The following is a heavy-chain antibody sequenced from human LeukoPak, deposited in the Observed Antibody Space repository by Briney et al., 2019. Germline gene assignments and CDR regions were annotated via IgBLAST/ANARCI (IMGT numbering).Heavy chain of an antibody. J-gene: IGHJ4*02. CDR1: GFTFSSYS. CDR3: ARGDSSGYYCPY. CDR2: ISSSSSYI. D-gene: IGHD3-22*01. V-gene: IGHV3-21*01. Sequence: GGSLRLSCAASGFTFSSYSMNWVRQAPGKGLEWVSPISSSSSYIYYADSVKGRFTISRDNAKNSLYLQMNSLRAEDTAVYYCARGDSSGYYCPYWGQGTLVTVSS.